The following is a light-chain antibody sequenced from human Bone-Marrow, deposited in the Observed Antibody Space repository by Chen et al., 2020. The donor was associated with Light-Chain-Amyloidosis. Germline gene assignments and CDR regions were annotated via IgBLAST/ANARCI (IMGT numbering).Light chain of an antibody. CDR3: QQYYSTPYT. Sequence: DIVMTQSPDSLAVSLGERATINCKSSESLLYRSNNKNYLGWYQQKPGQSPKLLMYWAATRESGVPDRFSCSGSGTDFTLTISSLQAEDVAVYYCQQYYSTPYTFGQGTKLEIQ. J-gene: IGKJ2*01. CDR2: WAA. V-gene: IGKV4-1*01. CDR1: ESLLYRSNNKNY.